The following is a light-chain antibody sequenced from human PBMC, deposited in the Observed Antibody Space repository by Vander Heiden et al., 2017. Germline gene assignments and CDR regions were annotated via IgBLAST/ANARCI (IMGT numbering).Light chain of an antibody. CDR3: QSYDSSLSSLSGSYVV. CDR1: NSNIGAGYD. J-gene: IGLJ2*01. CDR2: GNT. V-gene: IGLV1-40*01. Sequence: QSVLTQPPSVSGAPGQRVTIPCTGRNSNIGAGYDVHWYQHLPGTAPKLLIHGNTNRPSGVPDRFSGSKSGTSASLAITGLQAEDEADYYCQSYDSSLSSLSGSYVVFGGGTKLTVL.